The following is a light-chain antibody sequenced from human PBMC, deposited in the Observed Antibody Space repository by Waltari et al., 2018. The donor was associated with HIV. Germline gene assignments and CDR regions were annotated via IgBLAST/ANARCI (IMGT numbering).Light chain of an antibody. V-gene: IGLV3-21*02. Sequence: SYVLTQPPSVSVAPGQTARITCGGNNIGRKSVHWYQQKPGQAPVLVVYDDRDRPSGIPERFSGSNSGNTATLTISRVEAGDEADYYCQVWDSSSDHHYVFGTGTKVTVL. CDR3: QVWDSSSDHHYV. J-gene: IGLJ1*01. CDR2: DDR. CDR1: NIGRKS.